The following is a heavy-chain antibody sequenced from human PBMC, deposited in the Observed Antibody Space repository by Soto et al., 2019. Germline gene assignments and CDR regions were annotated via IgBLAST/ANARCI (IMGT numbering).Heavy chain of an antibody. V-gene: IGHV6-1*01. CDR1: GDSVSSNSAP. CDR2: TYYRSTWSN. J-gene: IGHJ4*02. D-gene: IGHD6-13*01. CDR3: ARQIAATGTAGTFDY. Sequence: QVQLQQSGPGLVKPSQTLSLTCAISGDSVSSNSAPWTWIRQSPSRGLEWLGRTYYRSTWSNDYALSVKSRITINTDTYNNQFSLHLNSVTPEDTAVYYCARQIAATGTAGTFDYWGQGTLVTVSS.